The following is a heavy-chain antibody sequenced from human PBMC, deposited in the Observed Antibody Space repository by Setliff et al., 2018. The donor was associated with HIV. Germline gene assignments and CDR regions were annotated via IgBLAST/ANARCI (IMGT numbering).Heavy chain of an antibody. CDR1: GYTFTNFG. CDR2: IVPILNTG. Sequence: GASVKVSCKASGYTFTNFGISWVRQAPGQGLEWMGGIVPILNTGNYAPKFQGRVTITADECTTTAYMELSSLRSEDTAVYYCARIPNHSSGFDYWGQGTPVTVSS. D-gene: IGHD3-22*01. V-gene: IGHV1-69*13. J-gene: IGHJ4*02. CDR3: ARIPNHSSGFDY.